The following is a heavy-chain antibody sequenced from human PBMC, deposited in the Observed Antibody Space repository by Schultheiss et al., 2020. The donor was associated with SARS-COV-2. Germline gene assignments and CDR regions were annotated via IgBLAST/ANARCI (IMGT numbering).Heavy chain of an antibody. J-gene: IGHJ6*02. CDR2: ISGSGGTI. D-gene: IGHD2/OR15-2a*01. CDR1: GFIFSSYE. CDR3: ARDNTYLGPMDV. V-gene: IGHV3-48*03. Sequence: GGSLRLSCAASGFIFSSYEMNWVRQAPGKGLEWVSYISGSGGTIYYADSLRGRFIISRDNAKNSLYLQMNSLSAEDSAVYYCARDNTYLGPMDVWGQGTTVTVSS.